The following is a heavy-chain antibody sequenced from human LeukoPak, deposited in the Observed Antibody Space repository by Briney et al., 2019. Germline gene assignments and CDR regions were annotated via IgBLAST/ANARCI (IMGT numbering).Heavy chain of an antibody. V-gene: IGHV3-48*03. CDR2: ISSSGSTI. CDR1: GFTFSSYE. CDR3: ARDRGDTAYFDS. Sequence: PGGSLRLSCAASGFTFSSYEMNWVRQAPGKGLEWVSYISSSGSTIYYADSVKGRFTISRDNAKNSLYLQMNSLRAEDTAVYYCARDRGDTAYFDSWGQGTLVTVSS. J-gene: IGHJ4*02. D-gene: IGHD5-18*01.